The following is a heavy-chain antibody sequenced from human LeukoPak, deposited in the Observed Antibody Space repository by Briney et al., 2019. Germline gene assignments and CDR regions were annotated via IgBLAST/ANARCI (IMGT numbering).Heavy chain of an antibody. J-gene: IGHJ4*02. V-gene: IGHV5-51*01. CDR3: ARRGIAVADPIDY. Sequence: GESLKISCKGSGYSFISYWSGGVRRLPGKGREWMGIIYPGDSDTRYSPSFQGQVTISADKSISTPYLQWSSLKASDTAMYYCARRGIAVADPIDYWGQGTLVTVSS. CDR2: IYPGDSDT. CDR1: GYSFISYW. D-gene: IGHD6-19*01.